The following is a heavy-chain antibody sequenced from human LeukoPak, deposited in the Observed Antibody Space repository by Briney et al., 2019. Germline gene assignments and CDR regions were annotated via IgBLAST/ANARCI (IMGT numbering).Heavy chain of an antibody. J-gene: IGHJ4*02. CDR2: IYPGDSDT. Sequence: GXSLKISCKGSGYSFXSYWIGWVRQMPGKGLEWMGIIYPGDSDTRYSPSFQGQVTISADKSISTAYLQWSSLKASDTAMYYCARNPRRVAAHDFDYWGQGTLVTVSS. CDR3: ARNPRRVAAHDFDY. CDR1: GYSFXSYW. D-gene: IGHD2-15*01. V-gene: IGHV5-51*01.